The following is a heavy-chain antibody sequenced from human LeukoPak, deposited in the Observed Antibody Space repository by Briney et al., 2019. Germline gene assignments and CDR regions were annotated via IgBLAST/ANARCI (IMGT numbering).Heavy chain of an antibody. J-gene: IGHJ4*02. V-gene: IGHV3-30*18. D-gene: IGHD1-26*01. CDR2: ISYDGSNK. CDR3: AKFTSGSLDY. CDR1: GFTFSSYG. Sequence: GRSLRLSCAASGFTFSSYGMHWIRQAPGKGLEWVAVISYDGSNKYYADSVKGRFTISRDNSKNTLSLQMNSLRTEDTAVYYCAKFTSGSLDYWGQGTLVTVSS.